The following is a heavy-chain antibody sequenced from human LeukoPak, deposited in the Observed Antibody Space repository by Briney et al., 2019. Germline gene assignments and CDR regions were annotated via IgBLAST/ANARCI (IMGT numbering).Heavy chain of an antibody. D-gene: IGHD2-15*01. V-gene: IGHV3-23*01. Sequence: GSLRLSCAASGFTFSSYAMSWVRQAPGKGLEWVSAISGSGGSTYYADSVKGRFTISRDNSKNTLYLQMNSLRAEDTAVYYCAKDSNGCSGGSRYSGYYWGQGTLVTVSS. CDR2: ISGSGGST. J-gene: IGHJ4*02. CDR1: GFTFSSYA. CDR3: AKDSNGCSGGSRYSGYY.